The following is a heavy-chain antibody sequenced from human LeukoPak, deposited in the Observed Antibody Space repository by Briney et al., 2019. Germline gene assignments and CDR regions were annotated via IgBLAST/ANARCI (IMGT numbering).Heavy chain of an antibody. CDR3: ARRAYDRTYY. Sequence: SETLSLTCTVSGGSISSGDYYWSWIRQPPGKGLEWIGEINHSGSTNYNPSLKSRVTISVDTSKNQFSLKLSSVTAADTAVYYCARRAYDRTYYWGQGTLVTVSS. J-gene: IGHJ4*02. CDR2: INHSGST. CDR1: GGSISSGDYY. D-gene: IGHD3-22*01. V-gene: IGHV4-39*07.